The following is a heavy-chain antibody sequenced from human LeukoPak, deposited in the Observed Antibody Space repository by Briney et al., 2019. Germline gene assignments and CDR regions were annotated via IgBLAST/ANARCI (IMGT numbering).Heavy chain of an antibody. Sequence: ASVKVSCKASGYTFTTYGISWVRQAPGQGLEWMGWISAYTGNTNYGQQLQGRVTMTTDTSTSTAYMELRSLRSDDTAVYYCARGGPSLSSVGVFYYHGMDVWGPGTTVTVSS. D-gene: IGHD1-26*01. CDR2: ISAYTGNT. V-gene: IGHV1-18*01. CDR3: ARGGPSLSSVGVFYYHGMDV. CDR1: GYTFTTYG. J-gene: IGHJ6*02.